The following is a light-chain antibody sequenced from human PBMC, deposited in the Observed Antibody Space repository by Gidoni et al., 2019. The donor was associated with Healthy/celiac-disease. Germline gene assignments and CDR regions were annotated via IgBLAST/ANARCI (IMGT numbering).Light chain of an antibody. J-gene: IGLJ2*01. V-gene: IGLV3-1*01. CDR3: QAWDSTLVV. Sequence: SSALTPPPPVSLPPGQTASITCSGDKMGDKYACWYQQKPGQSPVLVIYQDSKRPSGIPERFSGSNSGNTATLTISGTQAMDEADYYCQAWDSTLVVFGGGTKLTVL. CDR2: QDS. CDR1: KMGDKY.